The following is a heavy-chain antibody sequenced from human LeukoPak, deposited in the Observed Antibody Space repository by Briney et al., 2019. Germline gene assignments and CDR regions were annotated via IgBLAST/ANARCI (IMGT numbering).Heavy chain of an antibody. CDR3: AMSENYYDSSGYPD. CDR2: MNPNSGNT. J-gene: IGHJ4*02. D-gene: IGHD3-22*01. Sequence: ASVKVSCKASGYTFTSYGISWVRQATGQGLEWMGWMNPNSGNTGYAQKFQGRVTMTRNTSISTAYMELSSLRSEDTAVYYCAMSENYYDSSGYPDWGQGTLVTVSS. CDR1: GYTFTSYG. V-gene: IGHV1-8*02.